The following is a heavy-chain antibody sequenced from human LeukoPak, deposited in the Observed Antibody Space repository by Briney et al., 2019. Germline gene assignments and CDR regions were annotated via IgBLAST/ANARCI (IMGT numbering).Heavy chain of an antibody. Sequence: SETLSLTCAVYGGSFSGYYWSWIRQPPGKGLEWIGEINHSGSTNYNPSLKSRVTISVDTSKNQFSLKLSSVTAADTAVYYCARKAYCGGDCYSFDYWGQGTLVTVSS. D-gene: IGHD2-21*02. V-gene: IGHV4-34*01. CDR2: INHSGST. CDR1: GGSFSGYY. CDR3: ARKAYCGGDCYSFDY. J-gene: IGHJ4*02.